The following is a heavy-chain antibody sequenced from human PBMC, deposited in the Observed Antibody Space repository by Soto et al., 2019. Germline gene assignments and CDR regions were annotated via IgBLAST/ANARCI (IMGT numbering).Heavy chain of an antibody. V-gene: IGHV3-23*01. CDR1: GLSFSSYA. CDR2: ISRSGNST. J-gene: IGHJ4*02. D-gene: IGHD3-9*01. Sequence: GGSLRLSCAVSGLSFSSYAMTWVLQSPGKGLEWVSSISRSGNSTYSADSVRGRFTISRDNSKNTLYLQMNSLRAEDTAVYYCAKDAKILDWLPTSYYFDFWGQGTLVTVSS. CDR3: AKDAKILDWLPTSYYFDF.